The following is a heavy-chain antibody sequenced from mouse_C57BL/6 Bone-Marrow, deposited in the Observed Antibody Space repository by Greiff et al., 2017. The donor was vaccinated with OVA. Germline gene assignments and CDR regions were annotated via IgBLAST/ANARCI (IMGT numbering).Heavy chain of an antibody. Sequence: QVQLKQPGAELVKPGASVKMSCKASGYTFTSYWIPWVKQRPGQGLEWIGEIYPGSGSTNYNEKFKSKATLTVDTSSSTTYMQLSSLTSEDSAVEYCARDPYYYGSMGGGGYWGQGTTLTVSS. CDR2: IYPGSGST. J-gene: IGHJ2*01. D-gene: IGHD1-1*01. V-gene: IGHV1-55*01. CDR3: ARDPYYYGSMGGGGY. CDR1: GYTFTSYW.